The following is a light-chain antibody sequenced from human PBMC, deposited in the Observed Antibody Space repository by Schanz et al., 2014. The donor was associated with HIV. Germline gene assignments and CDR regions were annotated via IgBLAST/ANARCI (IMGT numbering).Light chain of an antibody. CDR3: QYFGNSGGT. Sequence: EIVLTQSPGTLSLSPGERATLSCRASQSVSSTYFSWYQQKPGQAPRLLIYGASNRAAGIPDRFTGSGSGTDFTLTISRLEPEDFAVYYCQYFGNSGGTFGGGTKVEIK. J-gene: IGKJ4*01. CDR1: QSVSSTY. CDR2: GAS. V-gene: IGKV3-20*01.